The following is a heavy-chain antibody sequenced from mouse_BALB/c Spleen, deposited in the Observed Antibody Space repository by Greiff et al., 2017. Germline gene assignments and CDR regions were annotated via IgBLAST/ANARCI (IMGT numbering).Heavy chain of an antibody. Sequence: VQLQQSGPGLVKPSQSLSLTCTVTGYSITSDYAWNWIRQFPGNKLEWMGYISYSGSTSYNPSLKSRISITRDTSKNQFFLQLNSVTTEDTATYYCARSQVGLRNYFDYWGQGTTLTVSS. CDR2: ISYSGST. CDR1: GYSITSDYA. V-gene: IGHV3-2*02. J-gene: IGHJ2*01. CDR3: ARSQVGLRNYFDY.